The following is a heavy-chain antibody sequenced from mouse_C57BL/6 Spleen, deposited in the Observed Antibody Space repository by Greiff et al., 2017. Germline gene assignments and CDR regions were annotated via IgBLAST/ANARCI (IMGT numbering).Heavy chain of an antibody. CDR2: IRSKSSNYAT. CDR1: GFTFNTYA. Sequence: EVQGVESGGGLVQPKGSLKLSCAASGFTFNTYAMHWVRQAPGKGLEWVARIRSKSSNYATYYADSVKDRFTISRDDSQSMLYLQMNNLKTEDTAMYYCVRDHYYGRGYYYAMDYWGQGTSVTVSS. D-gene: IGHD1-1*01. J-gene: IGHJ4*01. CDR3: VRDHYYGRGYYYAMDY. V-gene: IGHV10-3*01.